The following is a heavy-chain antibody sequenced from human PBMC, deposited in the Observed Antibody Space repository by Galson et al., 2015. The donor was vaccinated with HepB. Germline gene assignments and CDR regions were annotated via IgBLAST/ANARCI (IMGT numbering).Heavy chain of an antibody. CDR1: GYTFTSYG. CDR3: ARVGCSSTSCSDVDTAMVSSYYGMDV. CDR2: ISAYNGNT. J-gene: IGHJ6*02. D-gene: IGHD2-2*01. V-gene: IGHV1-18*04. Sequence: SVKVSCKASGYTFTSYGISWVRQAPGQGLEWMGWISAYNGNTNYAQKLQGRVTMTTDTSTSTAYMELRSLRSDDTAVYYCARVGCSSTSCSDVDTAMVSSYYGMDVWGQGTTVTVSS.